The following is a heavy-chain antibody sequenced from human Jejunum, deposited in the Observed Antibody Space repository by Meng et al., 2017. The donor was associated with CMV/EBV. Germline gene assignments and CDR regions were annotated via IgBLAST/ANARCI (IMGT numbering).Heavy chain of an antibody. J-gene: IGHJ6*02. D-gene: IGHD2-2*01. V-gene: IGHV3-21*01. CDR3: ARDVYDVVPAALNNNYYYGMDV. CDR2: IGSRNTYI. Sequence: NRVRQAPGKGLEWVSSIGSRNTYIYYADSVKGRFTISRDNAKNSLYLQMNSLRAEDTAVYYCARDVYDVVPAALNNNYYYGMDVWGQGTTVTVSS.